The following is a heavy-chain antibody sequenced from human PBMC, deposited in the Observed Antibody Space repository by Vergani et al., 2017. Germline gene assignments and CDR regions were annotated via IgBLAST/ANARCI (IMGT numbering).Heavy chain of an antibody. CDR3: ARDKGSYGSTGAGTFDI. CDR1: GGSISSGDYY. J-gene: IGHJ3*02. V-gene: IGHV4-30-4*01. CDR2: IYYSGST. D-gene: IGHD3-10*01. Sequence: QVQLQESGPGLVKPSQTLSLTCTVSGGSISSGDYYWSWIHQPPGKGLEWIGYIYYSGSTYYNPSLKSRVTISVDTSKNQFSLKLSSVTAADTAVYYCARDKGSYGSTGAGTFDIWGQGTMVTVSS.